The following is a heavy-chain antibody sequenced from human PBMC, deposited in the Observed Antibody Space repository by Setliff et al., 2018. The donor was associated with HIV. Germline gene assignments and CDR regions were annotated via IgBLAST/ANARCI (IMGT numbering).Heavy chain of an antibody. V-gene: IGHV1-69*05. CDR3: ARSPRYSSGWYDSYFDQ. CDR2: SIPMYGTS. D-gene: IGHD6-19*01. CDR1: GGTFSSYA. Sequence: SVKVSCKTSGGTFSSYAISWVRQAPGQGLEWMGGSIPMYGTSNYAQKFQGRVTITTDESTSTAYMELSRLRSDDTAVYYCARSPRYSSGWYDSYFDQWGQGTLVTVSS. J-gene: IGHJ4*02.